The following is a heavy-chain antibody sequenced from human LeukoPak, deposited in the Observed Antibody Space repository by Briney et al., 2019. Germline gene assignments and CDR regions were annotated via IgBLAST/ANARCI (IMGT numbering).Heavy chain of an antibody. CDR1: GVSFSSYY. CDR2: IYYSGST. CDR3: ARELDDALDN. V-gene: IGHV4-59*01. Sequence: SETLSLTCTVSGVSFSSYYMSWVRQPPGKGLEWIGYIYYSGSTNYNPSLKRRVNISVDTSKNQFSLKLSSVTAADTAVYYCARELDDALDNWGQGTMVTVSS. J-gene: IGHJ3*02. D-gene: IGHD1-1*01.